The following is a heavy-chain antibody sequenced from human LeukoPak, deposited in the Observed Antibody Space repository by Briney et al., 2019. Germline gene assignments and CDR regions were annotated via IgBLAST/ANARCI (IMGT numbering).Heavy chain of an antibody. CDR3: AREPKNYYDSSEYVLDV. J-gene: IGHJ6*02. V-gene: IGHV1-2*06. CDR2: INPNSGGT. Sequence: ASVKVSCKASGYTFTGYYMHWVRQAPGQGLEWMGRINPNSGGTNYAQKLQGRVTMTTDTSTSTAYMELRSLRSDDTAVYYCAREPKNYYDSSEYVLDVWGQGTTVTVSS. D-gene: IGHD3-22*01. CDR1: GYTFTGYY.